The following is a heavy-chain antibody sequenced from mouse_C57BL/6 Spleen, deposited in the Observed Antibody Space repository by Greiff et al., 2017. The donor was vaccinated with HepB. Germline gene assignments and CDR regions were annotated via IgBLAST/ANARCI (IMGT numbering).Heavy chain of an antibody. CDR1: GYTFTSYW. V-gene: IGHV1-74*01. Sequence: VQLQQPGAELVKPRASVKVSCKASGYTFTSYWMHWVKQRPGQGLEWIGRIHPSDSDTNYNQKFKGKATLTVDKSSSTAYMQLSSLTSEDSAVYYCASHYGNYGEFAYWGQGTLVTVSA. CDR3: ASHYGNYGEFAY. D-gene: IGHD2-1*01. J-gene: IGHJ3*01. CDR2: IHPSDSDT.